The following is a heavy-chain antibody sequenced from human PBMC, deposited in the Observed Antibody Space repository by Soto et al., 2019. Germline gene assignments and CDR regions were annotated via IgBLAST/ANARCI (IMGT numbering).Heavy chain of an antibody. J-gene: IGHJ4*02. CDR3: AANYGSGSYYNGL. D-gene: IGHD3-10*01. CDR1: GFTFTSSA. Sequence: ASVKVSCKASGFTFTSSAVQWVRQARGQRLEWIGWIVVGSGNTNYAQKFQERVTITRDMSTSTAYMELSSLRSEDTAVYYCAANYGSGSYYNGLWGQGTLVTVSS. V-gene: IGHV1-58*01. CDR2: IVVGSGNT.